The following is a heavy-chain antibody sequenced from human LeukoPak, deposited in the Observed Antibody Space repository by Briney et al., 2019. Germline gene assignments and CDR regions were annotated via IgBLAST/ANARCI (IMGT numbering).Heavy chain of an antibody. CDR1: GFTFSSYS. CDR3: AKPSQGSVLRFLEWSFDY. J-gene: IGHJ4*02. D-gene: IGHD3-3*01. V-gene: IGHV3-23*01. Sequence: PGGSLRLSCAASGFTFSSYSMNWVRQAPGKGLEWVSAISGSGGSTYYADSVKGRFTISRDNSKNTLYLQMNSLRAEDTAVYYCAKPSQGSVLRFLEWSFDYWGQGTLVTVSS. CDR2: ISGSGGST.